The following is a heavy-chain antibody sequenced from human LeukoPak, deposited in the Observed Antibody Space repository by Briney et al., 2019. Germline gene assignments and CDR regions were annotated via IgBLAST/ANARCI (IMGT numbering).Heavy chain of an antibody. CDR2: IYSGGST. CDR1: GXTVSSNY. J-gene: IGHJ4*02. D-gene: IGHD3-10*01. CDR3: AGGVWFGDINY. V-gene: IGHV3-53*01. Sequence: GGSLRLSCAASGXTVSSNYMSWVRQAPGKGLEWVSAIYSGGSTYYADSVKGRFTISRDNSKNTLYLQMNSLRAEDTAVYYCAGGVWFGDINYWGQGTLVTVSS.